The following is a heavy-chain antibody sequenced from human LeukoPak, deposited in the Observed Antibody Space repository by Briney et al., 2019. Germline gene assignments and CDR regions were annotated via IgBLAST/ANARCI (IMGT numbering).Heavy chain of an antibody. D-gene: IGHD3-3*02. CDR2: ISPKSGDT. J-gene: IGHJ4*02. CDR3: ARVRLADERAWAY. Sequence: ASVKVSCKASGYTFNDFYIHWVRQAPGQGLEYVGWISPKSGDTYSPQRFQGRVTMTRDASISTAYMELSSLRSDDTAVYFCARVRLADERAWAYWGQRTLVTVSS. CDR1: GYTFNDFY. V-gene: IGHV1-2*02.